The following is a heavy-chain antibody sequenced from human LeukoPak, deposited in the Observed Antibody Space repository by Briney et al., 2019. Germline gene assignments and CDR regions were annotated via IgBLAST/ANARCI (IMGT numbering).Heavy chain of an antibody. D-gene: IGHD2-15*01. Sequence: ASVKVSCKASGYTFTNYAMNWVRQAPGQGLEWMGWINTNTGNPTYAQGFTGRFVFSLDTSVSTAYLQISSLKAEDTAVHYCARDHRWSWGGSWYYYYMDVWGKGTTVTVSS. CDR3: ARDHRWSWGGSWYYYYMDV. CDR1: GYTFTNYA. J-gene: IGHJ6*03. CDR2: INTNTGNP. V-gene: IGHV7-4-1*02.